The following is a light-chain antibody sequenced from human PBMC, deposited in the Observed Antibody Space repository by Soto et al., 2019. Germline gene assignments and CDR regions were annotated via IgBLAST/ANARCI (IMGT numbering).Light chain of an antibody. V-gene: IGKV1-5*01. Sequence: DIQMTQSPSTLSAPVGDRVTITCRASQSISSWLAWYQQKPGKAPKLLIYDASSLESGVPSRFSGSGSGTEFTLTISSLQPDDFATYYCQQYNSDSPWTFGQGTKVDIK. CDR2: DAS. CDR3: QQYNSDSPWT. CDR1: QSISSW. J-gene: IGKJ1*01.